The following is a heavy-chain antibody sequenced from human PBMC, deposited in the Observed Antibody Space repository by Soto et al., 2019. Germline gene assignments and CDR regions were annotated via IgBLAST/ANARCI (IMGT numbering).Heavy chain of an antibody. D-gene: IGHD3-10*01. V-gene: IGHV4-31*03. CDR1: GGSISSGGYY. Sequence: QVQLQESGPGLVKPSQTLSLTCTVSGGSISSGGYYWSWIRQHPGKGLEWIGYIYYSGSTYYNPSLKSRVTISVDTSKNQFSLKLRSVTAADTAVYYCAIGSGGYYGSGSYYNWFDPWGQGTLVTVSS. J-gene: IGHJ5*02. CDR3: AIGSGGYYGSGSYYNWFDP. CDR2: IYYSGST.